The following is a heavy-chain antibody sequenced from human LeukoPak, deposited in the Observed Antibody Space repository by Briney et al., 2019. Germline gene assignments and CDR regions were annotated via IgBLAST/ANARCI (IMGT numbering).Heavy chain of an antibody. Sequence: GGSLRLSCAASGFTFSNAWMSWVREAPGKGLEWVGRIKSKTDGGTTDYAAPVKGRFTISRDDSKNTLYLQMNSLKTEDTAVYYCSTDSGYDFIDYWGQGTLVTVSS. V-gene: IGHV3-15*01. CDR1: GFTFSNAW. CDR3: STDSGYDFIDY. D-gene: IGHD5-12*01. CDR2: IKSKTDGGTT. J-gene: IGHJ4*02.